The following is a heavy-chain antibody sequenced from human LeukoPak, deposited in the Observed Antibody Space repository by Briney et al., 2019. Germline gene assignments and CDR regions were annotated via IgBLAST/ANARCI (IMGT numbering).Heavy chain of an antibody. CDR2: ICTAGDT. Sequence: PGGSLRLSCAASGFTFSSYDMHWVRQAPGKGLEWVSAICTAGDTYYPGSVKGRFTISRENAKNSLYLQMNSLRAGDTAVYYCARGDSSATSRTAYDYWGQGTLVTVSS. V-gene: IGHV3-13*01. CDR1: GFTFSSYD. J-gene: IGHJ4*02. CDR3: ARGDSSATSRTAYDY. D-gene: IGHD3-22*01.